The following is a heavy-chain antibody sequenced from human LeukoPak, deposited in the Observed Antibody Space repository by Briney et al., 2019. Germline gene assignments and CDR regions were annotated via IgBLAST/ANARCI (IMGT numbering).Heavy chain of an antibody. CDR2: ISVSGGGT. V-gene: IGHV3-21*01. CDR1: GFTFSGYG. D-gene: IGHD3-22*01. Sequence: GGSLRLSCAASGFTFSGYGMTWVRQAPGKGLEWASTISVSGGGTYYADSVRGRFTISRDNAKNSLYLQMNSLRAEDTAVYYCARDLYRIVVVPHYFDYWGQGTLVTVSS. CDR3: ARDLYRIVVVPHYFDY. J-gene: IGHJ4*02.